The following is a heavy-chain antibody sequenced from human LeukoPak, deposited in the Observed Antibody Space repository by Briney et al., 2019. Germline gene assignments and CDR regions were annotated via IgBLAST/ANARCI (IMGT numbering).Heavy chain of an antibody. CDR2: ISSSRSTI. D-gene: IGHD2-2*01. CDR1: GFTFSSNS. J-gene: IGHJ4*02. CDR3: AREASYCSSTSCYAVNSFDY. Sequence: PGGSLRLSCSASGFTFSSNSMNWGRPAPGKGLEGVSSISSSRSTIYYADSVKGRFTISRDNAKNSLYLQMNSLRAEDTAVYYCAREASYCSSTSCYAVNSFDYWGQGTLVTVSS. V-gene: IGHV3-48*01.